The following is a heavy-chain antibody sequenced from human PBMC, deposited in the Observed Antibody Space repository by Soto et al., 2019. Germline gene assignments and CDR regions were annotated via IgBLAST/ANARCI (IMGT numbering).Heavy chain of an antibody. CDR3: ARERSYDILTGYYPDAFDI. D-gene: IGHD3-9*01. V-gene: IGHV3-53*01. J-gene: IGHJ3*02. Sequence: GGSLRLSCAASGFTVSSNYMSWVRQAPGKGLEWASVIYSGGSIYYADSVKGRFTISRDNSKNTLYLQMNSLRAEDTAVYYCARERSYDILTGYYPDAFDIWGQGTMVTVSS. CDR1: GFTVSSNY. CDR2: IYSGGSI.